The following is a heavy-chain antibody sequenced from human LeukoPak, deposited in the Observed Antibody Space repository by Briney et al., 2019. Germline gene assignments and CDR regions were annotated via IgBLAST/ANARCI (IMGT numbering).Heavy chain of an antibody. CDR3: ASALSRCGDDCWFDP. V-gene: IGHV1-46*01. CDR2: INPSGGST. D-gene: IGHD2-21*02. J-gene: IGHJ5*02. Sequence: GASVKVPCKASGYTFTSYYMHWVRQAPGQGLEWMGIINPSGGSTSYAQKFQGRVTMTRDTSTSTVYMELSSLRSEDTAVYYCASALSRCGDDCWFDPWGQGTLVTVSS. CDR1: GYTFTSYY.